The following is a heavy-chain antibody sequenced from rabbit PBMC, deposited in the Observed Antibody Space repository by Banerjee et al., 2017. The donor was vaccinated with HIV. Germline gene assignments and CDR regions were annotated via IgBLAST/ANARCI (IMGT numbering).Heavy chain of an antibody. Sequence: EESGGDLVKPGASLTLTCTASGFSFSSSYYMCWVRQAPGKGLEWIGCIYAGNNGCPYYASWAKGRFTISKTSSTTVSLQMTSLTAADTATYFCAGDPWSGWNLWGPGPLVTVS. CDR2: IYAGNNGCP. CDR1: GFSFSSSYY. J-gene: IGHJ4*01. V-gene: IGHV1S40*01. CDR3: AGDPWSGWNL. D-gene: IGHD4-1*01.